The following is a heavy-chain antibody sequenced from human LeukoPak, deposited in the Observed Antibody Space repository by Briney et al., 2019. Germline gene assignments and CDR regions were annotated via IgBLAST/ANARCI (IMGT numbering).Heavy chain of an antibody. Sequence: GGSLRLSCAASGFTFSDYYMSWIRQAPGKGLEWVSYISSSGSTIYYADSVKGRFTISRGNAKNSLYLQMNSLRAEDTAVYYCAREELWFGESPLVDYWGQGTLVTVSS. CDR2: ISSSGSTI. V-gene: IGHV3-11*04. D-gene: IGHD3-10*01. CDR3: AREELWFGESPLVDY. J-gene: IGHJ4*02. CDR1: GFTFSDYY.